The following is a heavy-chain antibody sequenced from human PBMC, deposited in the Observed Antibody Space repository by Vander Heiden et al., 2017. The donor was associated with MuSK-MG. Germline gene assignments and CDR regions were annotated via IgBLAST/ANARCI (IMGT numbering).Heavy chain of an antibody. J-gene: IGHJ3*02. CDR1: GYTFTNYG. Sequence: QGQLVQSGAEVKKPGASVTVSCRASGYTFTNYGISWVRQAPGQGLEWMGWIGADNGDTNYAQRLQGRVTMTTDTSTSTAYMDLRSLRSDDTAVYYCARDYHRLSDYGDYEDDFDIWGQGTMVIVSS. CDR3: ARDYHRLSDYGDYEDDFDI. V-gene: IGHV1-18*01. CDR2: IGADNGDT. D-gene: IGHD4-17*01.